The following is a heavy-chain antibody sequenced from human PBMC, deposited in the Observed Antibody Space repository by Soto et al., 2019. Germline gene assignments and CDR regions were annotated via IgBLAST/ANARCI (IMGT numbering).Heavy chain of an antibody. V-gene: IGHV3-11*05. CDR2: IRRSGSDT. J-gene: IGHJ4*02. Sequence: QVQLVESGGGWVKPGGCLRLSCAASGFTFSDYYMSWIRQAPGKGLEWVSYIRRSGSDTNYADSVKGRFTVSRDNAKNSLYLQMNSLRAEDTAVYYCARSLRGYSGYSGYWGQGTLVTVSS. CDR1: GFTFSDYY. CDR3: ARSLRGYSGYSGY. D-gene: IGHD5-12*01.